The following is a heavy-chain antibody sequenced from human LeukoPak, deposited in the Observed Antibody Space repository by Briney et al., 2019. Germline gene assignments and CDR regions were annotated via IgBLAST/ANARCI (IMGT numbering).Heavy chain of an antibody. V-gene: IGHV4-39*07. D-gene: IGHD3-22*01. Sequence: SETLSLTCSVSGGSISSSSYFWGWIRQPPGKGLEWIGSIYYSGSTNYNPSLRSRVTISVDTSKNQFSLKLTSVTAADTAVYYCARGPYYDNSGYSSPNYYYFYYMDVWGRGTTVPVSS. J-gene: IGHJ6*03. CDR3: ARGPYYDNSGYSSPNYYYFYYMDV. CDR2: IYYSGST. CDR1: GGSISSSSYF.